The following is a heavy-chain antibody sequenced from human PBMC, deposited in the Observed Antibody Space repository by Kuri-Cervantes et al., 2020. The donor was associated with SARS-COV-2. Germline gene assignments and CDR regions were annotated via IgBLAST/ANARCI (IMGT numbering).Heavy chain of an antibody. CDR1: GFTFRSYV. Sequence: GESLMISCAASGFTFRSYVMHWVRQAPGKGLEWVAVISYDGSNKYYADSVKGRITISRDNSKNTLYLQMNSLRAEDTAVYYCAKDLGAIFGVVHDAFDIWGQGTTVTVSS. CDR2: ISYDGSNK. D-gene: IGHD3-3*01. V-gene: IGHV3-30*12. CDR3: AKDLGAIFGVVHDAFDI. J-gene: IGHJ3*02.